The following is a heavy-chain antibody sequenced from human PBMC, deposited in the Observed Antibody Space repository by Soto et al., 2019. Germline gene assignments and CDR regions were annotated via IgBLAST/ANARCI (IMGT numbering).Heavy chain of an antibody. V-gene: IGHV1-69*01. CDR3: ATGTYNYAYYFDY. D-gene: IGHD3-16*01. CDR1: GGTFNSYG. CDR2: IIPVFGTV. J-gene: IGHJ4*02. Sequence: QVRLVQSGAEVKKPGSSVKVSCKASGGTFNSYGISWVRQAPGQGLEWLGGIIPVFGTVNYAQKFQGRVTITADESTSTAYVELSSLRSEDTAVFYCATGTYNYAYYFDYWGQGTLVTVSS.